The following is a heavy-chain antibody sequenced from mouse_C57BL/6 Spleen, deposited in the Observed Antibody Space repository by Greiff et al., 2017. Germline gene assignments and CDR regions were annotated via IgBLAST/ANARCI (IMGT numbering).Heavy chain of an antibody. V-gene: IGHV1-15*01. CDR2: IDPETGGT. CDR3: TRWYFDY. Sequence: VNVVESGAELVRPGASVTLSCKASGYTFTDYEMHWVKQTPVHGLEWIGAIDPETGGTAYNQKFKGKAILTADKSSSTAYMELRSLTSEDSAVYYCTRWYFDYWGQGTTLTVSS. CDR1: GYTFTDYE. J-gene: IGHJ2*01.